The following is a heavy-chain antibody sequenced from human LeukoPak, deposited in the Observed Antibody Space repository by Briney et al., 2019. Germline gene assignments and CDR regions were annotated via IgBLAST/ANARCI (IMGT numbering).Heavy chain of an antibody. D-gene: IGHD1/OR15-1a*01. V-gene: IGHV4-4*02. J-gene: IGHJ6*02. CDR2: IHDSGRT. CDR1: GGSISRNTW. Sequence: SETLSLTCAVSGGSISRNTWWSWARQPPGKGLEWIAEIHDSGRTNYSPSLKSRVTISVDKSKNQFSLQLASMTAADTAVYYCARQKWEQQGRDYYFNGLDVWGPGTTVIVSS. CDR3: ARQKWEQQGRDYYFNGLDV.